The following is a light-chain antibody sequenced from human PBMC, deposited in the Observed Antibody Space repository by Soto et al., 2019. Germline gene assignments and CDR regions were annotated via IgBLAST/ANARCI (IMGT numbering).Light chain of an antibody. J-gene: IGKJ3*01. CDR2: DAS. Sequence: DLQMTQSPSTLSASVGDRVTITCRASQSISSWLAWYQQKPGKAPKLLIYDASSLESGVPSRFSGSGSGTAFTLTISSLQPDDFATYYCQQYNSYPFTFGPGTKVDIK. CDR3: QQYNSYPFT. V-gene: IGKV1-5*01. CDR1: QSISSW.